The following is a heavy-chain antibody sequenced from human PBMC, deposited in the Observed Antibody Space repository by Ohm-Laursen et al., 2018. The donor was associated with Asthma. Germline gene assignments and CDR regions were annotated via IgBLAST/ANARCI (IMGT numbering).Heavy chain of an antibody. CDR3: ARDVMEWYLPAFDF. Sequence: SLRLSCAASGFTFSTYCMSWVHQAPGKGLEWVANINQVASEKYSVDSVKGRFTISGDNAKNSLYPQMNSLRAEDTAVYYCARDVMEWYLPAFDFWGQGTLVTVSS. CDR1: GFTFSTYC. J-gene: IGHJ4*02. CDR2: INQVASEK. V-gene: IGHV3-7*01. D-gene: IGHD3-3*01.